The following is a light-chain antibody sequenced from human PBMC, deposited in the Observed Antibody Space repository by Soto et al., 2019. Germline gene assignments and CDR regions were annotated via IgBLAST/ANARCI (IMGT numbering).Light chain of an antibody. CDR1: QSVSSN. V-gene: IGKV3-15*01. CDR2: GAS. J-gene: IGKJ2*01. CDR3: HQYDYWPYT. Sequence: EIVMTQSPATLSVSPGERATLSCRASQSVSSNVAWYQQIPGQTPRLLIYGASTRASGVPVRFSGSASGTEFTLSISSLRSEDFAVYYCHQYDYWPYTFAQVTKVEI.